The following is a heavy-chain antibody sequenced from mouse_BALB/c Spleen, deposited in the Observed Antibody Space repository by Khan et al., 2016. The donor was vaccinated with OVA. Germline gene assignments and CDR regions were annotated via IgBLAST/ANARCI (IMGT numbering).Heavy chain of an antibody. D-gene: IGHD2-1*01. CDR1: GYTFTSYW. CDR2: IFPGTGTT. Sequence: QVQLQQSGAELVKPGASVKLSCKTSGYTFTSYWIQWVKQRPGQGLGWIGQIFPGTGTTYYNENFKGKATLTVDTSSSTAYMQLSRLTSEDSAVYFCAMGYLGNYEFGYGGQGTLVTVSP. V-gene: IGHV1S132*01. CDR3: AMGYLGNYEFGY. J-gene: IGHJ3*01.